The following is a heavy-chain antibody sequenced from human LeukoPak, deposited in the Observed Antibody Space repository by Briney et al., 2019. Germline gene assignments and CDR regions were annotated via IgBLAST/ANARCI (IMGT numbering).Heavy chain of an antibody. CDR2: IYSSGST. V-gene: IGHV4-39*07. CDR3: ARRKGEPEAPGSSSSNWFDP. CDR1: GASVSGSNYY. D-gene: IGHD6-13*01. J-gene: IGHJ5*02. Sequence: PSETLSLTCAVSGASVSGSNYYWAWIRQPPGKGLEWFGNIYSSGSTYYNPSLKSRVTISVDTSKNQFSMTRSYVTAADTAVYYCARRKGEPEAPGSSSSNWFDPWGQGTLVTVSS.